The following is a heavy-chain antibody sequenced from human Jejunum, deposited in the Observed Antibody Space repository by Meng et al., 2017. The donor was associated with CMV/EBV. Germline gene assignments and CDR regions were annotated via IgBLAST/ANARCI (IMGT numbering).Heavy chain of an antibody. Sequence: SGIVFSTDSKNWVRQAPGKGLEGVANIKQDGSEKYYVDSVKGRFTISRDNAKNSLYLQMNSLRAEDTAVYYCARGRVPVGAALNYWGQGTLVTVSS. J-gene: IGHJ4*02. D-gene: IGHD1-26*01. CDR1: GIVFSTDS. V-gene: IGHV3-7*01. CDR3: ARGRVPVGAALNY. CDR2: IKQDGSEK.